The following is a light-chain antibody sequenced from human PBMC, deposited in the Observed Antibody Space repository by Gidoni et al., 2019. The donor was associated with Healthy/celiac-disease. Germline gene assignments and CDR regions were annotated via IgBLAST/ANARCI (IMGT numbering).Light chain of an antibody. CDR2: AAS. J-gene: IGKJ5*01. CDR1: QGISSY. Sequence: DIQLTQSPSFLSASVGDRVTITCRASQGISSYCAWHQQKPGKAPKLLIYAASTLQSGVPSRFIGSGSGTEFTLTISSLQPEDFATYYCQQLNSYPITFGQGTRLEIK. V-gene: IGKV1-9*01. CDR3: QQLNSYPIT.